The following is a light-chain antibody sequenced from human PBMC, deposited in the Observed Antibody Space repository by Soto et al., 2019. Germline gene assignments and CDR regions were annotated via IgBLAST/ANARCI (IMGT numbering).Light chain of an antibody. V-gene: IGLV4-69*01. Sequence: QSVLTQSPSASASLGASVKLTCTLSSGHSNYAIAWHQQQSEKGPRYLMKLNSDGSHSKGDGIPDRFSGSSSGAERYLTISRLQSADEADYYCQTWGSGIVVFGGGTKLTVL. CDR1: SGHSNYA. CDR3: QTWGSGIVV. CDR2: LNSDGSH. J-gene: IGLJ2*01.